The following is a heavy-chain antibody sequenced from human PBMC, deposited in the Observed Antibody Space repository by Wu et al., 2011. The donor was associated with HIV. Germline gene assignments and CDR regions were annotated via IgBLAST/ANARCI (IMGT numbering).Heavy chain of an antibody. J-gene: IGHJ4*02. CDR1: GYTFPSYG. CDR2: IRTYNGDT. CDR3: RAPNXAGSGSDY. V-gene: IGHV1-18*01. Sequence: QVQLMQSGAEVKKPGASVKVSCQASGYTFPSYGISWVRQAPGQGPEWMGWIRTYNGDTNYAQKLQGRVTMTTDTSTSTAYMELRSLRSEDTAVYYCRAPNXAGSGSDYWGQGTLVTVVL. D-gene: IGHD3-10*01.